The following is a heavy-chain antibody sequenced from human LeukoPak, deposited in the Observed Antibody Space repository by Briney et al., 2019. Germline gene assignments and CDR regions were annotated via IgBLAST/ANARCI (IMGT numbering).Heavy chain of an antibody. V-gene: IGHV1-18*04. Sequence: GASVTVSCKASGYTFTSYGISWVRQAPGQGLEWMGWISAYNGNTNYAQKLQGRVTMTTDTSTSTAYMELRSLRSDDTAVYYCARDVTRAAAGNFGYWGQGTLVTVSS. CDR3: ARDVTRAAAGNFGY. D-gene: IGHD6-13*01. CDR1: GYTFTSYG. J-gene: IGHJ4*02. CDR2: ISAYNGNT.